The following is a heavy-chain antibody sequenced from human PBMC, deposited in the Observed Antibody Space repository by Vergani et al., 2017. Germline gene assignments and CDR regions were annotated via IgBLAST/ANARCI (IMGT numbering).Heavy chain of an antibody. D-gene: IGHD1-26*01. CDR2: TYYRSKWYN. V-gene: IGHV6-1*01. J-gene: IGHJ6*03. CDR1: GDSVSSNSAA. Sequence: QVQLQQSGPGLVKPSQTLSLTCAIPGDSVSSNSAAWNWIRQSPSRGLEWLGRTYYRSKWYNDYAVSVKSRITINPDTSKNQFSLQLNPVTPEDTAVYYLARGTRYXGSFYEGAGYYYYYMDVWCKGATVTVSS. CDR3: ARGTRYXGSFYEGAGYYYYYMDV.